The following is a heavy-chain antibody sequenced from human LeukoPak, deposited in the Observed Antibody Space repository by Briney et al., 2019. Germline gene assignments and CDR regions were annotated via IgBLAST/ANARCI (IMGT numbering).Heavy chain of an antibody. J-gene: IGHJ4*02. Sequence: GGSLTPSCAASGFTFSSYAMHWVRQAPGKGLEWVAVISYDGSNKYYADSVKGRFTISRDNSKNTLYLQMNSLRAEDTAVYYCARAPGVTYFDYWGQGTLVTVSS. D-gene: IGHD2-21*02. CDR2: ISYDGSNK. CDR3: ARAPGVTYFDY. V-gene: IGHV3-30*04. CDR1: GFTFSSYA.